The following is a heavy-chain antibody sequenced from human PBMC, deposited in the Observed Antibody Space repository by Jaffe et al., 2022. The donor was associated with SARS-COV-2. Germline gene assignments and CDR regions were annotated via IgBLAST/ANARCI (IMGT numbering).Heavy chain of an antibody. D-gene: IGHD2-15*01. CDR2: ISGSGGAT. J-gene: IGHJ6*03. CDR1: GFTFSSYA. Sequence: VQLVESGGGLVQPGGSLRLSCAASGFTFSSYAMTWVRQAPGKGLEWVSAISGSGGATYYGDSMKGRLTISRDNSKNTLYLQINSLRAGDTAVFYCAKIWEDIDPSHYYMDVWGKGTTVTVSS. CDR3: AKIWEDIDPSHYYMDV. V-gene: IGHV3-23*04.